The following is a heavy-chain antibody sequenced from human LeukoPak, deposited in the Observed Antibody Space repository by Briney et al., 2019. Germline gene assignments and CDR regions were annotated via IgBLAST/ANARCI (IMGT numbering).Heavy chain of an antibody. J-gene: IGHJ4*02. CDR1: GFTFSSYG. Sequence: GGTLRLSCAASGFTFSSYGMSWVRQAPGKGLEWVSAISGSGGSTYYADSVKGRFTISRDNSKNTLSLQMNSLRAEDTAIYYCAKASNTWNYFDYWGQGSLVTVSS. D-gene: IGHD1-1*01. CDR2: ISGSGGST. V-gene: IGHV3-23*01. CDR3: AKASNTWNYFDY.